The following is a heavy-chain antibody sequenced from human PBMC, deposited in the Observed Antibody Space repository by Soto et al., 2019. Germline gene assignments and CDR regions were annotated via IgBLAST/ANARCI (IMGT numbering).Heavy chain of an antibody. Sequence: QVQLVQSGAEVRKPGSSVKVSCKASGGTFSRHAISWVRQAPGQGLEWMGGIIPMFGTANHAQKFQGRVTIIADESTSTAYMELSSLRSEDTAIYYCYYYYGMDVWGQGTTVTVSS. CDR3: YYYYGMDV. CDR1: GGTFSRHA. V-gene: IGHV1-69*01. CDR2: IIPMFGTA. J-gene: IGHJ6*02.